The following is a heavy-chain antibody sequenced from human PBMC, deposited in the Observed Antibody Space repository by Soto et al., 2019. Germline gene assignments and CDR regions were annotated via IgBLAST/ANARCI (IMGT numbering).Heavy chain of an antibody. CDR2: ISSSSSTI. J-gene: IGHJ4*02. CDR1: GFTLSSYR. Sequence: PWGSLRLSCAASGFTLSSYRMHWVRQAPGKGLEWVSYISSSSSTIYYADSVKGRFTISRDNAKNSLYLQMNSLRDEDTAVYYCARDSSGWYRGTPMDIPLDYWGQGTLVTVSS. D-gene: IGHD6-19*01. V-gene: IGHV3-48*02. CDR3: ARDSSGWYRGTPMDIPLDY.